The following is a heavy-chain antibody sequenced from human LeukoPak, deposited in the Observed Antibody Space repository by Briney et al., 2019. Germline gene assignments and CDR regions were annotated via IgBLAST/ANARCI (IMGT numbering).Heavy chain of an antibody. CDR3: AKDIVATTHFDY. CDR1: GFTFSSYA. Sequence: GGSLRLSCAASGFTFSSYAMSWVRQAPGKGLEWVSAISGSGGSTYYADSVKGRFTISRDNSKNTLYLQVNSLRAEDTAVYYCAKDIVATTHFDYWGQGTLVTVSS. D-gene: IGHD5-12*01. J-gene: IGHJ4*02. V-gene: IGHV3-23*01. CDR2: ISGSGGST.